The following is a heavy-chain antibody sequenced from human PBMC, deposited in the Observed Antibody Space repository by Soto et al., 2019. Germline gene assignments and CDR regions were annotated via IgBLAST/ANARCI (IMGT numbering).Heavy chain of an antibody. CDR2: ITSSSGHI. Sequence: EVHLVESGGGLVKPGGSLRLSCEASGFTLTTYTMNWVRQASGKGLEWVSSITSSSGHIYYADSVKCRCTISRDNARNSLYLQMKSLRAEDTAVYYCVRERGLSSFYGMDVWGQGTTVTVSS. CDR3: VRERGLSSFYGMDV. CDR1: GFTLTTYT. D-gene: IGHD3-10*01. V-gene: IGHV3-21*01. J-gene: IGHJ6*02.